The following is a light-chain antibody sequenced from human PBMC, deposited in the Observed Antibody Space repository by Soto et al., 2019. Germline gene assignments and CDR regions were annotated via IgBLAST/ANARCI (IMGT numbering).Light chain of an antibody. V-gene: IGKV1-27*01. CDR1: QGLGNE. J-gene: IGKJ5*01. Sequence: DMQMSQSPSSLSAAVGGRVTITCRASQGLGNELAWYQQKPGKVPKLLIFAPSTLQSGVPSRFSGSGSATDFTLTISSLQPEDFATYYCQQSSNSPPITFGQGTRLEIK. CDR2: APS. CDR3: QQSSNSPPIT.